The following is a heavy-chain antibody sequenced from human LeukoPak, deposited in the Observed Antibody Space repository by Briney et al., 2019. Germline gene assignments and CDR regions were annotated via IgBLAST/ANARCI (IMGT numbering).Heavy chain of an antibody. CDR1: GFTFSIYR. CDR3: ARDPPFICGTAFFDY. J-gene: IGHJ4*02. D-gene: IGHD1-1*01. CDR2: ISTSSNYI. Sequence: GGSPSLSCASSGFTFSIYRMSQAHQAAGEGLEWVSSISTSSNYIYYAESGKSLFTISRANATNSLYLNMNSLKADDNAVYCCARDPPFICGTAFFDYWGQGTLVTVSS. V-gene: IGHV3-21*01.